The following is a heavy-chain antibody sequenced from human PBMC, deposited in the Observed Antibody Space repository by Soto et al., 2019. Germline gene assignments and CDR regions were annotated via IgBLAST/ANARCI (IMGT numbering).Heavy chain of an antibody. J-gene: IGHJ4*02. Sequence: SETLSLTCTVSGGSISSSSYYWGWIRQPPGKGLEWIGSIYYSGSTYYNPSLKSRVTISVDTSKNQFSLKLSSVTAADTAVYYCVRERQWPSYYFDYCGQGTLVTVS. CDR3: VRERQWPSYYFDY. D-gene: IGHD6-19*01. V-gene: IGHV4-39*07. CDR2: IYYSGST. CDR1: GGSISSSSYY.